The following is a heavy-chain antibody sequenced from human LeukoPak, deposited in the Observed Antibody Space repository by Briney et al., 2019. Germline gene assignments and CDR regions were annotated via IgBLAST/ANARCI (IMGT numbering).Heavy chain of an antibody. CDR1: GFTFSSYG. CDR3: AKGGNWARFED. Sequence: GGSLRLSCAASGFTFSSYGMSWVRQAPGKGLEWVSGISGSGGSTYYADSVKGRSTISRDNSKNMVWLQINSPTAEDTATYYCAKGGNWARFEDWGQGTLVTVSS. V-gene: IGHV3-23*01. D-gene: IGHD7-27*01. J-gene: IGHJ4*02. CDR2: ISGSGGST.